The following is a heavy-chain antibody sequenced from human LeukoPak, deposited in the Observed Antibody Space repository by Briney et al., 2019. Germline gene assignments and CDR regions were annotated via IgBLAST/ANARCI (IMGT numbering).Heavy chain of an antibody. J-gene: IGHJ4*02. Sequence: PSETLSLTCTVSGYSLSSGYYWGWIRQPPGKGLEFIGSMSHSGSTFYNPSLKSRVTMSVDTSKNQFSLKLSSVTAADTAVYYCARDRQLCSGGSCYPGRYFDYWGQGTLVTVSS. D-gene: IGHD2-15*01. CDR3: ARDRQLCSGGSCYPGRYFDY. CDR2: MSHSGST. V-gene: IGHV4-38-2*02. CDR1: GYSLSSGYY.